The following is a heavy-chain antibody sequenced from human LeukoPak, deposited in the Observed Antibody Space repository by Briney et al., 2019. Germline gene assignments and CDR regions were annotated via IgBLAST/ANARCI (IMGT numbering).Heavy chain of an antibody. J-gene: IGHJ4*02. Sequence: GGSLRLSCAASGFTFSSYSMNWVRQAPGKGLEWVSSISSSSSYIYYADSVKGRFTISRDNAKNSLYLQMNSLRAEDTAVYYCARGATVGYSDFDYWGQGTLVTVSS. V-gene: IGHV3-21*01. CDR3: ARGATVGYSDFDY. CDR2: ISSSSSYI. CDR1: GFTFSSYS. D-gene: IGHD4-17*01.